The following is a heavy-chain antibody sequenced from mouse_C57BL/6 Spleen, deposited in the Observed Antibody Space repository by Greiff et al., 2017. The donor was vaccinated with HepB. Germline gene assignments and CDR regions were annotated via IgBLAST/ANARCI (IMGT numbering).Heavy chain of an antibody. Sequence: EVKLLESGGGLVQPGGSMKLSCVASGFTFSNYWMNWVRQSPEKGLEWVAQIRLKSDNYATHYAESVKGRFTISRDDSKSSVYLQMNNLRAEDTGIYYCTELTDAMDYWGQGTSVTVSS. D-gene: IGHD4-1*01. CDR2: IRLKSDNYAT. V-gene: IGHV6-3*01. J-gene: IGHJ4*01. CDR3: TELTDAMDY. CDR1: GFTFSNYW.